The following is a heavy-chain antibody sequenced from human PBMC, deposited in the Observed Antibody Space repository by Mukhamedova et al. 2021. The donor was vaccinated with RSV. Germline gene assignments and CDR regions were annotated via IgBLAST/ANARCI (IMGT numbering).Heavy chain of an antibody. Sequence: YWSWIRQPPGKGPEWIGYVTYGGSTNYNPSLKSRVTISVDPSKSQFSLNLSSVTAADTAVYYCAREYRCFGELRFDYWSQGTLVT. CDR3: AREYRCFGELRFDY. J-gene: IGHJ4*02. CDR2: VTYGGST. V-gene: IGHV4-59*01. D-gene: IGHD3-10*01. CDR1: Y.